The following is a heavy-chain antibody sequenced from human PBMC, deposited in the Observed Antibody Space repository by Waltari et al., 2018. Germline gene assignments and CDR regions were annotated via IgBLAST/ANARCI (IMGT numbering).Heavy chain of an antibody. V-gene: IGHV1-2*06. CDR1: GYTFTGYY. Sequence: QVQLVQSGAEVKKPGASVKVSCKASGYTFTGYYMHWVRQAPGQGLEWMGRINPNSGGTNYAQKFQGRVTMTRDTSISTAYMELSRLRSDDTAVYYCATTLPLLRFLEWPPDYWGQGTLVTVSS. J-gene: IGHJ4*02. CDR3: ATTLPLLRFLEWPPDY. D-gene: IGHD3-3*01. CDR2: INPNSGGT.